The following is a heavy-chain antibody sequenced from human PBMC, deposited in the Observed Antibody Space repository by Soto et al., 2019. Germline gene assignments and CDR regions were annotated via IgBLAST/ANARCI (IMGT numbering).Heavy chain of an antibody. D-gene: IGHD2-21*01. V-gene: IGHV2-5*02. CDR3: AYSGGEEGFDY. J-gene: IGHJ4*02. CDR1: GFSLSTSGVG. CDR2: IYWDDDK. Sequence: QITLKESGPTLVKPTQTLTLTCTFSGFSLSTSGVGVCWIRQPPGKSLEWLALIYWDDDKRYSPTLKSRLTITKDTSKNQVVLTRTNMDPVDTATYYCAYSGGEEGFDYCGQGTLVTVSS.